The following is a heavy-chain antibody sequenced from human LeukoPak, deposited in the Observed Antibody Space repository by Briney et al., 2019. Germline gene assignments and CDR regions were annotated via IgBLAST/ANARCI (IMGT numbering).Heavy chain of an antibody. J-gene: IGHJ5*02. CDR2: VSAYNGDT. CDR3: GRGILDDEVLTGP. Sequence: GASVKVSCKTSGYTFSSYGITWVRQAPGQGLEWLGWVSAYNGDTKYVQRLQGRVSMTTDTSTRTAFMELRSLRSDDTAVYYCGRGILDDEVLTGPWGQGTLVIVSS. V-gene: IGHV1-18*01. D-gene: IGHD3-9*01. CDR1: GYTFSSYG.